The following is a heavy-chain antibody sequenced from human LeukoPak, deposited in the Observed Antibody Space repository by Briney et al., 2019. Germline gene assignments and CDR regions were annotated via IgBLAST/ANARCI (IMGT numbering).Heavy chain of an antibody. CDR2: INPNRGGT. V-gene: IGHV1-2*02. CDR1: GYTFTVYY. J-gene: IGHJ4*02. Sequence: EASVTVSFKASGYTFTVYYMHWVRPAPGQGREWVGWINPNRGGTNYAQKFQGRVTMTRDTSISTAYMELSRLRSDDTAVYYCATRGVRVRGVIDTSWSYFDYWGRGTLVTVSS. D-gene: IGHD3-10*01. CDR3: ATRGVRVRGVIDTSWSYFDY.